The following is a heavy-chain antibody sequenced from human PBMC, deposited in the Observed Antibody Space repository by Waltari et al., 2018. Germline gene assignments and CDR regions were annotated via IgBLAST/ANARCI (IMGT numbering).Heavy chain of an antibody. CDR2: INHSGST. CDR1: GGSFSGYY. Sequence: QVQLQQWGAGLLKPSETLSLTCAVYGGSFSGYYWSWIRQPPGKGLEWIGEINHSGSTNYNPSLKSRVTISVDTSKNQFSLKLSSVTAEDTAVYYCARGNYGEDYYYYGMDVWGQGTTVTVSS. D-gene: IGHD4-17*01. V-gene: IGHV4-34*01. CDR3: ARGNYGEDYYYYGMDV. J-gene: IGHJ6*02.